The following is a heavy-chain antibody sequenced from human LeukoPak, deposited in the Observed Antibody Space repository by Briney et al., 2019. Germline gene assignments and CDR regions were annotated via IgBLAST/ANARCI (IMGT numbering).Heavy chain of an antibody. CDR2: IYYSGST. J-gene: IGHJ4*02. CDR3: ARMVSGSCDY. CDR1: GGSISSSSYY. D-gene: IGHD1-26*01. Sequence: SETLSLTCTVSGGSISSSSYYWGWIRQPPGKGLEWIGSIYYSGSTYYKPSLKSRVTISVDTSKNQFSLKLSSVTAADTAVYYCARMVSGSCDYWGQGTLVTVSS. V-gene: IGHV4-39*07.